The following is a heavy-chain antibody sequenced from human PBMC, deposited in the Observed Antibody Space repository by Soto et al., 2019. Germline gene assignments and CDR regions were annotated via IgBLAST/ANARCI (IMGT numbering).Heavy chain of an antibody. Sequence: QVQLVESGGGVVQPGRSLGLSCAASGFTFSSYGIHWVRQAPGKGLEWVAVIWYDGSNKYYADSVKGRFTISRDNSKNTLYLQMNSLRAEDTAVYYCARDLFEAYCGGDCFDWGQRTLVTVSS. CDR3: ARDLFEAYCGGDCFD. CDR2: IWYDGSNK. CDR1: GFTFSSYG. D-gene: IGHD2-21*02. V-gene: IGHV3-33*01. J-gene: IGHJ4*02.